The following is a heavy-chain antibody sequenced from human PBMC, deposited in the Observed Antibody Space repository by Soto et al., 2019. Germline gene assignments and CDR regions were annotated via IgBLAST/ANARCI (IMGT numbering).Heavy chain of an antibody. D-gene: IGHD1-7*01. CDR2: ITYDGSNK. CDR3: AKDRVGGTFYTPLGF. Sequence: GGSLRLSXQASGFNFDNYGMHWVRQAPGKGLEWVAVITYDGSNKYYADSVKGRFTISRDNSKNTLSLHLNTLKPEDTAVYNCAKDRVGGTFYTPLGFWGQGTLVTVSS. J-gene: IGHJ4*02. V-gene: IGHV3-30*18. CDR1: GFNFDNYG.